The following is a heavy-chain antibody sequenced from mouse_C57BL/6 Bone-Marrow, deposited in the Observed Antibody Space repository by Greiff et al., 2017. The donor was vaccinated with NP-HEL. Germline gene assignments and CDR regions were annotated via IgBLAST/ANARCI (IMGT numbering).Heavy chain of an antibody. D-gene: IGHD1-1*01. CDR3: ARYYYGSSSFDY. J-gene: IGHJ2*01. Sequence: VQPQQPGAELVKPRASVKLSCKASGYTFTSYLMRWVKQRPGRGLEWIGRIDPNSGGTKYNEKFKSKATLTVDKPSSTAYMQLNSLTSEDSAVYYCARYYYGSSSFDYWGQGTTLTVSS. CDR1: GYTFTSYL. V-gene: IGHV1-72*01. CDR2: IDPNSGGT.